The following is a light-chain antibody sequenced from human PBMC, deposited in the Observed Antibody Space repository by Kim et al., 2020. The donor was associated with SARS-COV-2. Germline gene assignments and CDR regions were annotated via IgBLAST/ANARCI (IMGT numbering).Light chain of an antibody. CDR3: QSYDTNTSV. CDR1: GGNIAGKC. J-gene: IGLJ3*02. CDR2: EDN. V-gene: IGLV6-57*02. Sequence: GKTVTSSCTGTGGNIAGKCVQWYQQRQGGAPTTVIYEDNQRPTGVPDRFYGSIDSSSNSASLTISGLKTEDEADYYGQSYDTNTSVFGGGTKLTVL.